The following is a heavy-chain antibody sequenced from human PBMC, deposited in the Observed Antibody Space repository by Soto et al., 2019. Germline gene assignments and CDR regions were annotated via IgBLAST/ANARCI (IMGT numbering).Heavy chain of an antibody. D-gene: IGHD2-21*02. Sequence: ASVKVSCKASGYTFTSYGISWVRQAPGQGLEWMGWISAYNGNTNYAQKLQGRVTMTTDTSTSTVHMELSSLTSEDTAVYYCARGGGIVVVTAPYDPWGQGTLVTVSS. V-gene: IGHV1-18*01. J-gene: IGHJ5*02. CDR2: ISAYNGNT. CDR1: GYTFTSYG. CDR3: ARGGGIVVVTAPYDP.